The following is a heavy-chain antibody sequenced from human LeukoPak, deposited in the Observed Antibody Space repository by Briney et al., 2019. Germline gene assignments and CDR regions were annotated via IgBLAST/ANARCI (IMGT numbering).Heavy chain of an antibody. J-gene: IGHJ5*01. Sequence: SETLSLTCAVYGGPLNDYYWSWIRQPPGKGLEWIGVTDHGGNTKYNPSLKSRVTISVGTSKNQFSLKLTSMTATDTAVYYCARSPPPGATAYGAVDSWGRGSLVTVSS. CDR1: GGPLNDYY. D-gene: IGHD3-10*01. V-gene: IGHV4-34*01. CDR2: TDHGGNT. CDR3: ARSPPPGATAYGAVDS.